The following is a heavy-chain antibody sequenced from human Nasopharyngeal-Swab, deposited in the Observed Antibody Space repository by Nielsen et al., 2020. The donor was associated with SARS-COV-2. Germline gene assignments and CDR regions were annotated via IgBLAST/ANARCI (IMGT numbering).Heavy chain of an antibody. V-gene: IGHV3-21*01. Sequence: GESLKISCAASGFTFSSYSMNWVRQAPGKGLEWVSSVSSSSAYIYYADSVKGRFNISRDNAKNSLYLQLNSLRAEDTAVYYCARDPLSSWQAIGNWYFDLWGRGTLVTVSS. CDR3: ARDPLSSWQAIGNWYFDL. J-gene: IGHJ2*01. CDR2: VSSSSAYI. CDR1: GFTFSSYS. D-gene: IGHD6-13*01.